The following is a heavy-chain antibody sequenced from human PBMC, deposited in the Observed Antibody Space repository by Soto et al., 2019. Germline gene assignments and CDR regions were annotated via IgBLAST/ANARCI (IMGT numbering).Heavy chain of an antibody. CDR1: GGSFSSYA. CDR2: IIPMFGTA. V-gene: IGHV1-69*01. Sequence: QVQLVQSGAEVKKPGSSVRVSCKASGGSFSSYAITWVRQAPGQGLEWMGGIIPMFGTANYAQKFQGRLTITADESTSTAFMELSSLRFEDTAVYYCAREAGYSYGRQFAYWGQGAQVTVSS. D-gene: IGHD5-18*01. J-gene: IGHJ4*02. CDR3: AREAGYSYGRQFAY.